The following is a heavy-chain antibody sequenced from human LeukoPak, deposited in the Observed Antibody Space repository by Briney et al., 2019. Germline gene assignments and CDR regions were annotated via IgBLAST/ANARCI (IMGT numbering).Heavy chain of an antibody. CDR1: GFTFTTFW. CDR2: IGPDGRSK. Sequence: GGSLRLSCAASGFTFTTFWMTWVRQAPGKGLEWVANIGPDGRSKYYVDSVRGRFTISRDNAKNSLYLQMNSLRAEDTAVYYCARDQRAAGQLDYWGQGTLVTVSS. J-gene: IGHJ4*02. D-gene: IGHD6-13*01. V-gene: IGHV3-7*01. CDR3: ARDQRAAGQLDY.